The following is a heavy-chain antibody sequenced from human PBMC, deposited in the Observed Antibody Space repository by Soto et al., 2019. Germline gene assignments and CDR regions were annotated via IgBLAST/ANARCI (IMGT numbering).Heavy chain of an antibody. V-gene: IGHV4-31*03. CDR3: AAAAGLGSRFDY. CDR1: GGSISSGGYY. CDR2: IYYSGST. Sequence: TSETLSLTCTVSGGSISSGGYYWSWIRQHPGKGLEWIGYIYYSGSTYYNPSLKSRVTILVDTSKNQFSLKLSSVTAADTAVYYCAAAAGLGSRFDYWGQGTLVTVSS. J-gene: IGHJ4*02. D-gene: IGHD6-13*01.